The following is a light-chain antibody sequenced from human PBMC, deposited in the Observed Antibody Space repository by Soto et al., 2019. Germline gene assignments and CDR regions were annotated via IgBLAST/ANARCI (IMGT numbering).Light chain of an antibody. Sequence: DIQMTQSPSSLSASVGDRVTITCQASQDISNSLNWYQQKPGRAPKLVIYDAFKLDTGVPSRFSGSGSGTDFSLIISSLQPEDIATYYCQHYHNVPWTFGQGTKVEIK. CDR1: QDISNS. CDR2: DAF. CDR3: QHYHNVPWT. V-gene: IGKV1-33*01. J-gene: IGKJ1*01.